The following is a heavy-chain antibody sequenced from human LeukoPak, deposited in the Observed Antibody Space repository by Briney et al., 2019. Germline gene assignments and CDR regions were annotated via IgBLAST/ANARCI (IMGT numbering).Heavy chain of an antibody. J-gene: IGHJ4*02. D-gene: IGHD3/OR15-3a*01. Sequence: KPSETLSLTCTVSGGSISSYYWGWIRQPPGKGLEWIGSIYHSGSTYYNPSLKSRVTISVDTSKNQFSLKLTSVTAADTAVYYCARQTGSGLFILPGGQGTLVTVSS. CDR1: GGSISSYY. CDR2: IYHSGST. V-gene: IGHV4-39*01. CDR3: ARQTGSGLFILP.